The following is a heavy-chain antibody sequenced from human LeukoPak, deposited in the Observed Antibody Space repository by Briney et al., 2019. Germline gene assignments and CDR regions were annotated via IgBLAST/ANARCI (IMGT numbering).Heavy chain of an antibody. CDR1: GFTFSSYW. V-gene: IGHV3-74*01. CDR2: INSDGSGT. CDR3: ARTEGTVAYDS. Sequence: GGSLRLSCAASGFTFSSYWMHWVRQAPGKGLVWVSRINSDGSGTTYADSVRGRFTISRDNAKNTLYLQVNSLRAEDTAVYYCARTEGTVAYDSWGQGTLVTVSS. D-gene: IGHD4-23*01. J-gene: IGHJ5*01.